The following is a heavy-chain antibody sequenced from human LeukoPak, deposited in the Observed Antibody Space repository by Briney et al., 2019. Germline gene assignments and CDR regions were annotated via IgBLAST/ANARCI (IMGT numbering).Heavy chain of an antibody. Sequence: GGSLRLSCAASGFTFSDYYMSWVRQAPGKGLEWVAVISYDGSNKYYADSVEGRFTISRDNSKNTLYLQMNSLRAEDTAVYYCARDLTLWYSSGWSSLDYWGQGTLVTVSS. CDR2: ISYDGSNK. D-gene: IGHD6-19*01. V-gene: IGHV3-30-3*01. CDR3: ARDLTLWYSSGWSSLDY. CDR1: GFTFSDYY. J-gene: IGHJ4*02.